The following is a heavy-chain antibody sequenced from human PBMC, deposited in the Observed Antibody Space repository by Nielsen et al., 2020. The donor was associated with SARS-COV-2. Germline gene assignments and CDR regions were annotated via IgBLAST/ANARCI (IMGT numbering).Heavy chain of an antibody. D-gene: IGHD4-17*01. Sequence: SETLSLTCAVYGGSFRGFYWGWIRQPPGKGLEWIGSIYYSGSTYYNPSLKSRVTISVDTSKNQFSLKLSSVTAADTAVYYCARESYGDYVPNNWFDPWGQGTLVTVSS. CDR3: ARESYGDYVPNNWFDP. CDR1: GGSFRGFY. V-gene: IGHV4-34*01. J-gene: IGHJ5*02. CDR2: IYYSGST.